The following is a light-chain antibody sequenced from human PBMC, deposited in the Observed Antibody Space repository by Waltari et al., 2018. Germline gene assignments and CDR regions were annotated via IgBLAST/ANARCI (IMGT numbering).Light chain of an antibody. Sequence: EIVLTQSPATLSLSPGERATLSCGASQSLSTSYFAWYQQKPGLAPRLLMYHASSRATGIPDRFSGRGAGTDFTLTISRLEPEDFAVYYCQYYDNSVITFGQGTRLEI. J-gene: IGKJ5*01. V-gene: IGKV3D-20*01. CDR1: QSLSTSY. CDR3: QYYDNSVIT. CDR2: HAS.